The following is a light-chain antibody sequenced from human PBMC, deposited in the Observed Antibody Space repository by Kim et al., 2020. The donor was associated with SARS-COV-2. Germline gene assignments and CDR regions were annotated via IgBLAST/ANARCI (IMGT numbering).Light chain of an antibody. CDR3: QHYNNWPPWT. CDR2: GAS. V-gene: IGKV3-15*01. CDR1: QSVTTN. Sequence: SPGERATLSCRASQSVTTNLAWYQQKPGQAPRLLIYGASTRATGIPARFSGSGSGTEFTLTRSSLQSEDFAVYYCQHYNNWPPWTFGQGTKVDIK. J-gene: IGKJ1*01.